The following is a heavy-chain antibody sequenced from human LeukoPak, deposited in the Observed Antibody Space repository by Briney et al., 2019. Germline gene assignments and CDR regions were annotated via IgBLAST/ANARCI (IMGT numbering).Heavy chain of an antibody. CDR3: ARDPRRGYYDSSGYYDY. Sequence: GGSLRLSCSASGFTFSNYAMNWVRQAPGKGLEYVSGINSNGDGTHHADSVKGRFTISRDNSKNTLYLQMNSLRAEDTAVYYCARDPRRGYYDSSGYYDYWGQGTLVTVSS. V-gene: IGHV3-64*04. D-gene: IGHD3-22*01. CDR2: INSNGDGT. CDR1: GFTFSNYA. J-gene: IGHJ4*02.